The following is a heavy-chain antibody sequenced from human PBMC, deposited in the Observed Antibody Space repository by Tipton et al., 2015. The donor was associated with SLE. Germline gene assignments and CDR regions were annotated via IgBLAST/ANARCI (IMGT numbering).Heavy chain of an antibody. CDR3: ARGGRGWFDY. D-gene: IGHD5-12*01. V-gene: IGHV4-30-4*01. CDR2: MYYSGNT. CDR1: GGSLSIDYHY. Sequence: TLSLTCTVSGGSLSIDYHYRSWIRQAPGNGLEGIGYMYYSGNTHYNPSLESRITMSVDTSKNQFSLKVRSVTAADTAVYYCARGGRGWFDYWGQGTLVTVSP. J-gene: IGHJ5*01.